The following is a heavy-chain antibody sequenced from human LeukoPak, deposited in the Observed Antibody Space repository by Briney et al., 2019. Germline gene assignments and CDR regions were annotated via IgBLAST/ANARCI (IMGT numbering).Heavy chain of an antibody. J-gene: IGHJ6*03. Sequence: SETLSLTCAVYGGSFSGYYWSWIRQPPGKGLEWIGEINHSGSTNYNPSLKSRVTISVDTSKNQFSLKLSSVTAADTAVYYCARTYYYYYMDVWGKGTTVTVSS. V-gene: IGHV4-34*01. CDR3: ARTYYYYYMDV. CDR2: INHSGST. CDR1: GGSFSGYY.